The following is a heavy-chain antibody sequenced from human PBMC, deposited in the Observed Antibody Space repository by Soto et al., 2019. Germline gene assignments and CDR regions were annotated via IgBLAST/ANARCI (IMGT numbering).Heavy chain of an antibody. J-gene: IGHJ4*02. CDR2: IGGSGTTT. CDR3: TKTSGDFWTGYSPWQFAD. CDR1: GFTFNRHT. Sequence: VGSLRLSCAASGFTFNRHTMAWVRQGQGKGLEWVSVIGGSGTTTYYADSVKGRFDISRDNSKNEVYLQLNSLRAEDTAVYFCTKTSGDFWTGYSPWQFADWGQGTLVTVSS. V-gene: IGHV3-23*01. D-gene: IGHD3-3*01.